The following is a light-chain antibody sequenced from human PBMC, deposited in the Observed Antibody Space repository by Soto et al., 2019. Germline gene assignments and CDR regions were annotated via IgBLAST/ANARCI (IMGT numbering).Light chain of an antibody. CDR1: QSIGNW. V-gene: IGKV1-5*03. CDR3: QQYNSS. Sequence: DIQMTQSPSTLSASLGDRVTITCRASQSIGNWLAWYQQKPGKAPKLLIYKASSLESGVPSRFSGSGSGTEFTLTISSLQPDDFATYYCQQYNSSFGQGTKLEIK. J-gene: IGKJ2*01. CDR2: KAS.